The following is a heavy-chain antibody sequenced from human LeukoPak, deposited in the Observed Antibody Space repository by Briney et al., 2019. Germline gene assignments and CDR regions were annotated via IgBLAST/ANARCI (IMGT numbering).Heavy chain of an antibody. Sequence: ASVKVSCKASGYTFTGYYMHWVRQAPGQGLEWMGWINPNSGGTNYAQKFQGRVTMTRGTSISTAYMELSRLRSDDTAVYYCARSIGYSSSWYYYYYYGMDVWGQGTTVTVSS. CDR3: ARSIGYSSSWYYYYYYGMDV. CDR1: GYTFTGYY. D-gene: IGHD6-13*01. V-gene: IGHV1-2*02. CDR2: INPNSGGT. J-gene: IGHJ6*02.